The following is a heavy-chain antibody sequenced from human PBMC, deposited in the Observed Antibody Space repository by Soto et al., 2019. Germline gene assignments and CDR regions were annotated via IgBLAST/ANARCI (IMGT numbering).Heavy chain of an antibody. CDR3: MGGDYDRYTYYGIDV. D-gene: IGHD4-17*01. V-gene: IGHV3-21*01. CDR2: ISSGSDYI. J-gene: IGHJ6*02. CDR1: GFTFSSLS. Sequence: EVQMVESGGGRVKPGGSLRLSCAASGFTFSSLSMNWVRQAPGQGLEWVSSISSGSDYIYYADSMKGRFTISRDNGKNARDLRMNSLRAEDTAVYYCMGGDYDRYTYYGIDVWGQGTTVTVSS.